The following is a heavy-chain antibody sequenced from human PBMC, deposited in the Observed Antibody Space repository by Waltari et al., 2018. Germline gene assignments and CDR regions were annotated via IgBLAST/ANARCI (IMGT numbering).Heavy chain of an antibody. CDR3: VRARWDYLYFDT. V-gene: IGHV3-74*01. D-gene: IGHD1-26*01. CDR1: GLNFGSSW. J-gene: IGHJ5*02. CDR2: ITYDGTQT. Sequence: EVQLLESGGTIVQPGGSLKVACAASGLNFGSSWMHWVRQTPGKGLMWVSEITYDGTQTKYAEAVRGRFTISRDNAKSTLYLQMTDLRAEDTAVYFCVRARWDYLYFDTWGQGTLVTVSS.